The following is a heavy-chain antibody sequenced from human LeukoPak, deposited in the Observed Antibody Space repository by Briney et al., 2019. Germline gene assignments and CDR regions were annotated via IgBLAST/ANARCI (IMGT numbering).Heavy chain of an antibody. CDR2: VHYGGSNK. J-gene: IGHJ4*02. CDR1: GFTFSSYG. Sequence: GGTLRLSCAASGFTFSSYGMHWVRQAPGKGLEWVAFVHYGGSNKYYADSVKGRFAISRDNSKNTLYLQMNSLRAEDTAVYYCAKGELPPWGSYRFSPYFDYWGQGTLVTVSS. CDR3: AKGELPPWGSYRFSPYFDY. V-gene: IGHV3-30*02. D-gene: IGHD3-16*02.